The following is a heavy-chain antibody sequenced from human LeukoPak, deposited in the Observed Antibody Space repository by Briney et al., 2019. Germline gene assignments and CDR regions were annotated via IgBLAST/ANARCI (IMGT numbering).Heavy chain of an antibody. V-gene: IGHV3-48*03. J-gene: IGHJ4*02. D-gene: IGHD6-13*01. Sequence: PGGSLRLSCAASGFTFSSYEMNWVRQAPGKGLEWVSYISSSGSTIYYADSVKGRFTISRDNAKNSLYLQMNSLRAEDTAVYYCARAGEYDSSWYYFDYWSQGTLVTVSS. CDR3: ARAGEYDSSWYYFDY. CDR2: ISSSGSTI. CDR1: GFTFSSYE.